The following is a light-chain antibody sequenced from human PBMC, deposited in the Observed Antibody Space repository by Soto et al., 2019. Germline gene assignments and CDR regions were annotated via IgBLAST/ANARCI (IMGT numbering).Light chain of an antibody. CDR2: AAS. V-gene: IGKV1-39*01. J-gene: IGKJ5*01. CDR3: HQRYNWPRVT. Sequence: DIQMTQSPSSLSASVGDRVTITCRASQSISSYLNWYQQKPGKAPKLLIYAASTLQSGVPSRFSGSGCGTDFILTITSLEPEDFALYFCHQRYNWPRVTFGQGTRLEI. CDR1: QSISSY.